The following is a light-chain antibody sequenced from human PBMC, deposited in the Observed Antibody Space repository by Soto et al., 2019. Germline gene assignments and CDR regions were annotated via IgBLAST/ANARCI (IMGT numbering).Light chain of an antibody. CDR1: QSVSNNY. V-gene: IGKV3D-20*02. J-gene: IGKJ1*01. CDR3: QQGTDWPPGT. CDR2: DAS. Sequence: EIVLTQSPVTLSLSPGERATLSCRASQSVSNNYLAWYQQKPGQAPRLLIYDASNRATGIPDRFRGSGSGTDFTLTISSLEPEDFALYYCQQGTDWPPGTFGQGTKVDIK.